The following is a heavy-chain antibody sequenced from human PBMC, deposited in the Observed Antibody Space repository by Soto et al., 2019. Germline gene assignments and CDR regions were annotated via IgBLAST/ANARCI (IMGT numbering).Heavy chain of an antibody. D-gene: IGHD5-18*01. V-gene: IGHV3-74*01. CDR3: ARGANGYYYFDY. CDR1: GFSLSDYW. CDR2: ITRDGSST. Sequence: EVQLVESGGGLVQPGGSLRLSCAASGFSLSDYWMHWVRQAPGEGLVWLSRITRDGSSTNYADPVKGRFTISRDNAKNTLYLQVNSLRGEDTAVYYCARGANGYYYFDYWGQGTLVTVSS. J-gene: IGHJ4*02.